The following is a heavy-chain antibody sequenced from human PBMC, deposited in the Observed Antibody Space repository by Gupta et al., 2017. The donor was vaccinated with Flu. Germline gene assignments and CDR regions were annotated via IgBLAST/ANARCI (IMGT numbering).Heavy chain of an antibody. D-gene: IGHD3-10*02. Sequence: QVQLQESGPGLVKPSETLSLTCTVSGGSINNYYWSWIRQPPGKGLEWIGYAYNSGRTNCNPSLKSRVTISADASKNQFSLKLSSVTAADTAVYYCARHVLYYMDVWGKGTTVTVSS. CDR3: ARHVLYYMDV. V-gene: IGHV4-59*08. CDR2: AYNSGRT. CDR1: GGSINNYY. J-gene: IGHJ6*03.